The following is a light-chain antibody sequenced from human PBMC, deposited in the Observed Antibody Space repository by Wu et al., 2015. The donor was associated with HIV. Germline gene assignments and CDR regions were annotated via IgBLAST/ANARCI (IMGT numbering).Light chain of an antibody. J-gene: IGKJ4*01. Sequence: EIVLTQSPATLSLSPGERATLSCRASQSVSRYLAWYQQKLGQAPRLLIYDASNRATDIPARFRGSGSETDFTLVISSLESEDFAVYYCQQRSNWPLTFGGGTKVEIK. CDR2: DAS. CDR1: QSVSRY. CDR3: QQRSNWPLT. V-gene: IGKV3-11*01.